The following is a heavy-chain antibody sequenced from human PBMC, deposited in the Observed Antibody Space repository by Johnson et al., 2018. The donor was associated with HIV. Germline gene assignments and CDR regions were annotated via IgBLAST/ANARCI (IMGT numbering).Heavy chain of an antibody. CDR1: GFTFSSYA. CDR2: ISSNGGST. CDR3: ARDSGVRDAFDI. V-gene: IGHV3-64*01. Sequence: VQLVESGGGLVQPGGSLGLSCAASGFTFSSYAMHWVRQAPGKGLEYVSAISSNGGSTYYANSVKGRFTISRDNAKNSLSLQMNSLGAEDTAVYYCARDSGVRDAFDIWGQGTMVTVSS. J-gene: IGHJ3*02. D-gene: IGHD3-10*01.